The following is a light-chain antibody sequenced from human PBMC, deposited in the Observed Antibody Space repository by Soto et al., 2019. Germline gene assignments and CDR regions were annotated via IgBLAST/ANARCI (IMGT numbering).Light chain of an antibody. CDR2: EVN. CDR1: SXDVGGSKY. J-gene: IGLJ1*01. V-gene: IGLV2-8*01. CDR3: FSYADTNNFV. Sequence: QSVLTQPPSASGSPGQSVSISCSGGSXDVGGSKYVSWYQVKPGKAPKLIIYEVNRRPEGAPYRFSGSKSGNTASLTASGLQAEDEGDYYCFSYADTNNFVLGSGTKLTVL.